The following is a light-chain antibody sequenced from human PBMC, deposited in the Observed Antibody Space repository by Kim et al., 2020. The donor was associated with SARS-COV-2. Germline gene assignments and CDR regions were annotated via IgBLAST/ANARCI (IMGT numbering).Light chain of an antibody. V-gene: IGKV1-33*01. J-gene: IGKJ2*01. CDR3: QQYDNLPYT. CDR1: QDIINY. Sequence: DIQMTQSPSSLSASTGDRVTITCQASQDIINYLNWYQQKPGKAPKLLIYVALNLETGAPSRFSGSGSGTEFTFTISSLQPEDIATYYCQQYDNLPYTFGQGTKLEI. CDR2: VAL.